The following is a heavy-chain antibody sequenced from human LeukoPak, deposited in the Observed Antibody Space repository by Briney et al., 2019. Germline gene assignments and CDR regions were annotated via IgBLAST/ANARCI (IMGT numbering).Heavy chain of an antibody. Sequence: GGSLRLSCAASGFTFSSYPMHWVRQAPGKGLEWVAVISYDGSNKYYADSVKGRFTISRDNSKNTLYLQMNSLRAEDTAVYYCARASSSLDYWGQGTLVTVSS. CDR1: GFTFSSYP. CDR3: ARASSSLDY. J-gene: IGHJ4*02. V-gene: IGHV3-30-3*01. CDR2: ISYDGSNK. D-gene: IGHD2-15*01.